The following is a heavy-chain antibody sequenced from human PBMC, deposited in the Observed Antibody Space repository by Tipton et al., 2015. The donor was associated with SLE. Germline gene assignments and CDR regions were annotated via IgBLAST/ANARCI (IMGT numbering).Heavy chain of an antibody. CDR1: GFTFSDYY. CDR2: ISSSGSTI. J-gene: IGHJ6*02. CDR3: ARARPDWGYYYFGLDV. D-gene: IGHD3-16*01. V-gene: IGHV3-11*01. Sequence: GSLRLSCAASGFTFSDYYMSWIRQAPGKGLEWVSYISSSGSTIYYADSVKGRFTISRDNAKNSLYLQMNSLRAEDTAVYYCARARPDWGYYYFGLDVWGQGTTVTVS.